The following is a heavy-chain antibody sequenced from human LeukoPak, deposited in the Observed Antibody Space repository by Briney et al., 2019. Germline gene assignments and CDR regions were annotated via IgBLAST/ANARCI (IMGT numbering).Heavy chain of an antibody. CDR1: GFIFSSHW. Sequence: GGSLRLSCAASGFIFSSHWMTWFRQAPGKGLEWIGFIRGGTTEYAASVKGRFTISRDDSTSIAYLQMNSLTTEDTAVYYCSRGSGWLSVYWGQGTLVTVSS. D-gene: IGHD6-19*01. CDR3: SRGSGWLSVY. CDR2: IRGGTT. V-gene: IGHV3-49*03. J-gene: IGHJ4*02.